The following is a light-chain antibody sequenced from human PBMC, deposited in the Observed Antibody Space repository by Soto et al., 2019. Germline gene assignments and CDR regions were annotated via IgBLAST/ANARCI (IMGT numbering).Light chain of an antibody. CDR2: GAS. Sequence: EIVLTQSPGTLSLSPGXRATLSCRASQSVSSSYLAWYQQKPGQAPWLLIYGASSRATGIPDRFSGSGSGTDFTLTISRLEPEDFAVYYCQQYGSSPPKTFGQGTKVDIK. V-gene: IGKV3-20*01. CDR1: QSVSSSY. CDR3: QQYGSSPPKT. J-gene: IGKJ1*01.